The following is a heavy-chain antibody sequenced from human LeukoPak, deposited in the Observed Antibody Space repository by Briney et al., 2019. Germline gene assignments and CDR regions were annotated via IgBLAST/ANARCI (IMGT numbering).Heavy chain of an antibody. CDR2: IYYTGII. J-gene: IGHJ4*02. CDR1: GGSISSAGYF. Sequence: SETLSLTCTVSGGSISSAGYFWNWIRQYPGKGQEWIGYIYYTGIIYYNPSLKSRVTISVDTSKNQFSLKLSSVTAADTAVFYCVRGVRDTIGYYHFDSWGQGTLVTVSS. V-gene: IGHV4-31*03. D-gene: IGHD3-22*01. CDR3: VRGVRDTIGYYHFDS.